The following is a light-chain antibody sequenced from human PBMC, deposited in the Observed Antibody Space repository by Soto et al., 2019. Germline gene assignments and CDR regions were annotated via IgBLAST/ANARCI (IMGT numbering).Light chain of an antibody. CDR2: GTS. J-gene: IGKJ3*01. CDR1: LSVGTN. Sequence: ETVMTQSPATLSVSPGERATLSCRASLSVGTNVAWYQQRPGQAPRLLIYGTSTRASGIPVRFSGSGSGTEFTLTISRLESEDFGFYYCHQYNKWPLFTFGPGTRVD. V-gene: IGKV3-15*01. CDR3: HQYNKWPLFT.